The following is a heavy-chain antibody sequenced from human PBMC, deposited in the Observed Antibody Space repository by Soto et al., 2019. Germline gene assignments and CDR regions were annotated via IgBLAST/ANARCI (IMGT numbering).Heavy chain of an antibody. D-gene: IGHD6-13*01. J-gene: IGHJ4*02. V-gene: IGHV3-9*01. CDR2: ISWNRGRI. CDR1: GFTFDDYD. Sequence: HPGGSLRLSCAAFGFTFDDYDMHWVRQAPGKGLEWVSGISWNRGRIGYADSVKGRFTISRDNAKNSLYLQMNSLRAEDTALYYCAKDTGSSWLFDYWGQGTLATVSS. CDR3: AKDTGSSWLFDY.